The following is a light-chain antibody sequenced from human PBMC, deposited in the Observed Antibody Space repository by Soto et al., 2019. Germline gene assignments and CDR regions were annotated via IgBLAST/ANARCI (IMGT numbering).Light chain of an antibody. Sequence: EIVLTQSPGTLSLSPGVRAILSCRGSQSVSSSYLAWYQQKPGQAPRLLIYGASSRATGIPDRFSGSGSGTDFTLTISRLEPEDFAVYYCQQYGSSPYTFGQGTKLEIK. CDR2: GAS. J-gene: IGKJ2*01. CDR3: QQYGSSPYT. CDR1: QSVSSSY. V-gene: IGKV3-20*01.